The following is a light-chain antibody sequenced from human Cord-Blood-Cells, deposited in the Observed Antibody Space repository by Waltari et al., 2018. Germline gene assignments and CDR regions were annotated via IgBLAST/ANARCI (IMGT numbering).Light chain of an antibody. CDR2: EGS. J-gene: IGLJ3*02. CDR1: SSYVGSYNL. V-gene: IGLV2-23*01. Sequence: QSALTQPASVSGSPGQSIPISCTGTSSYVGSYNLLSWYQQHPGKAPKLMIYEGSKRPSGVSNRFSGSKSGNTASLTISGLQAEDEADYYCCSYAGSSTNWVFGGGTKLTVL. CDR3: CSYAGSSTNWV.